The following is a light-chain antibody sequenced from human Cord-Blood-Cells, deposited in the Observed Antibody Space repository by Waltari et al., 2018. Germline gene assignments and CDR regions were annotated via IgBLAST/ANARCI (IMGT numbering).Light chain of an antibody. V-gene: IGLV2-14*03. CDR3: SSDTSSSTGV. CDR1: SSDVGGYNY. J-gene: IGLJ3*02. CDR2: DVS. Sequence: QSALTQPASVSGSPGPSITISCTGTSSDVGGYNYVSWYQQHPGKAPKLMIYDVSNRPSGVSNRCSVSKSGNTASLTISGLQAEDEADYYCSSDTSSSTGVFGGGTKLTVL.